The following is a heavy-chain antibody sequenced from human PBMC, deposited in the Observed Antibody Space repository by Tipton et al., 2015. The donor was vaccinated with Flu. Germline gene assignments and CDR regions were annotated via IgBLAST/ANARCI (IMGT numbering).Heavy chain of an antibody. D-gene: IGHD6-13*01. CDR3: ALAAAGSGSYYFDY. CDR2: VSRTGST. Sequence: TLSLTCAVFGDSISSDYHWGWIRQFPGKGLEWIGTVSRTGSTIYNPSPMSRVTISIDTSKNQFSLKLRSVTAADTAVYYCALAAAGSGSYYFDYWGQGTLVTVSS. V-gene: IGHV4-38-2*01. CDR1: GDSISSDYH. J-gene: IGHJ4*02.